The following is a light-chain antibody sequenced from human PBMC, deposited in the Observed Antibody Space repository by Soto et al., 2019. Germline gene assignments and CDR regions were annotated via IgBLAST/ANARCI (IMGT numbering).Light chain of an antibody. V-gene: IGLV2-14*01. CDR3: SSYTSSIPYV. CDR2: DVS. J-gene: IGLJ1*01. CDR1: SSDVSGYNY. Sequence: QSALTQPASVSGSPGQSITISCTGTSSDVSGYNYVSWYQQHPGKAPKLMIYDVSNRPSGVSNRFSGSKSGNTASLTISGLQAEDEADYYCSSYTSSIPYVFGTGTKLTVL.